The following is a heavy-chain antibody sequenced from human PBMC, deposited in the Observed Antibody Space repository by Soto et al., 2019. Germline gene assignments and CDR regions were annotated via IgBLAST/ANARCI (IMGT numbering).Heavy chain of an antibody. D-gene: IGHD2-15*01. CDR3: ATERELVVVAETPIHYSGMDA. CDR2: INQDGSEK. CDR1: GFTFSSFW. V-gene: IGHV3-7*03. J-gene: IGHJ6*02. Sequence: EVQLVESGGGLVQPGGSLRLSCAASGFTFSSFWMAWVRQAPGKGLEWVANINQDGSEKYYVDSMKGRFTISRDNAKNSLYLEMNRLRAEDTAVYYCATERELVVVAETPIHYSGMDAWGQGTTVTVSS.